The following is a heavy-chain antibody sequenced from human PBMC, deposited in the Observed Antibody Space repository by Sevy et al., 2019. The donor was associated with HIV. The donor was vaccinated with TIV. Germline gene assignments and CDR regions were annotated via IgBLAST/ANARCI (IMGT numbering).Heavy chain of an antibody. CDR2: INPNSGGT. Sequence: ASVKVSCKASGYTFTGYYMHWVRQAPGQGLEWMGWINPNSGGTNYAQKFQGRVTMTRDTSISTAYMELSRLRSEDTAGYYCARVLRGYYDSSGYYYFDYWGQGTLVTVSS. V-gene: IGHV1-2*02. CDR3: ARVLRGYYDSSGYYYFDY. J-gene: IGHJ4*02. D-gene: IGHD3-22*01. CDR1: GYTFTGYY.